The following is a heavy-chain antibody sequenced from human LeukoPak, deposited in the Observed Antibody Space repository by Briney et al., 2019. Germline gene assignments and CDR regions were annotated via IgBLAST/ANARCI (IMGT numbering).Heavy chain of an antibody. J-gene: IGHJ6*03. Sequence: ASVEVSCKASGYTFTGYYMHWVRQAPGQGLEWMGWINPNSGGTNYAQKFQGRVTMTRDTSISTAYMKLSRLRSDDTAVYYCARTGYSSGWSGGVPYYYYYMDVWGKGTTVTVSS. D-gene: IGHD6-19*01. CDR3: ARTGYSSGWSGGVPYYYYYMDV. V-gene: IGHV1-2*02. CDR2: INPNSGGT. CDR1: GYTFTGYY.